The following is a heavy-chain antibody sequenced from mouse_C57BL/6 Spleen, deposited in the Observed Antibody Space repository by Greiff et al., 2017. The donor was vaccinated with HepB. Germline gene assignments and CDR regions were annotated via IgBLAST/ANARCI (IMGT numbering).Heavy chain of an antibody. CDR2: ISSGGSYT. J-gene: IGHJ3*01. V-gene: IGHV5-6*01. Sequence: EVQLVESGGDLVKPGGSLKLSCAASGFTFSSYGMSWVRQTPDKRLEWVATISSGGSYTYYPDSVKGRFTISRDNAKNTLYLQMSSLKSEDTAMYYCARRGVTTGFAYWGQGTLVTVSA. CDR1: GFTFSSYG. CDR3: ARRGVTTGFAY. D-gene: IGHD2-2*01.